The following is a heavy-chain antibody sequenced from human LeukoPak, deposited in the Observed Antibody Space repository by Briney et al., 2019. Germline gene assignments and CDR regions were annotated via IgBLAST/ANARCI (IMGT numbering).Heavy chain of an antibody. J-gene: IGHJ4*02. Sequence: GGSLRLSCAASGFTFSSYEMNWVRQAPGKGLEWVSYISSSGSTIYYADSVKGRFTISRDNAKNSLYLQMNSLRAEDTAVYYCARDRYYGSGSYYTSSYYFDYWGQGTLVTVSS. CDR3: ARDRYYGSGSYYTSSYYFDY. V-gene: IGHV3-48*03. CDR1: GFTFSSYE. CDR2: ISSSGSTI. D-gene: IGHD3-10*01.